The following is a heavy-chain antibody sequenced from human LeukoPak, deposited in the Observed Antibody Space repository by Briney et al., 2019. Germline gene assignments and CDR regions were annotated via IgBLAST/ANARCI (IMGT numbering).Heavy chain of an antibody. Sequence: SETLSLTCTVSGGSISSGDYYWSWIRQPAGKGLEWIGRIYTSGSTNYNPSLESRVTISVDTSKNQFSLKLSSVTAADTAVYYCARMATIVSLAFDIWGQGTMVTVSS. J-gene: IGHJ3*02. CDR1: GGSISSGDYY. V-gene: IGHV4-61*02. CDR3: ARMATIVSLAFDI. D-gene: IGHD5-24*01. CDR2: IYTSGST.